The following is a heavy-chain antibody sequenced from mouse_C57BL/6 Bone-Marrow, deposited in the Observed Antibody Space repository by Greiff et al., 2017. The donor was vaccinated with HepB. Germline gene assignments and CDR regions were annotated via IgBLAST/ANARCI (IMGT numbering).Heavy chain of an antibody. CDR1: GYSITSGYY. CDR2: ISYDGSN. Sequence: EVQLQESGPGLVKPSQSLSLTCSVTGYSITSGYYWNWIRQFPGNKLEWMGYISYDGSNNYNPSLKNRIPITRDPSKNQFFLKLNSVTTEDTATYYCARAIITTGVATPDFWGQGTTLTVSS. J-gene: IGHJ2*01. V-gene: IGHV3-6*01. D-gene: IGHD1-1*01. CDR3: ARAIITTGVATPDF.